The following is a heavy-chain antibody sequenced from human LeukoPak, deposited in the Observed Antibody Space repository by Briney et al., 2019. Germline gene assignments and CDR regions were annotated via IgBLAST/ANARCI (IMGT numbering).Heavy chain of an antibody. D-gene: IGHD3-10*01. CDR1: GYTFSSYG. Sequence: ASVKVSCKASGYTFSSYGISWVRQAPGQGFEWMGWISSYNGNTNYVEKFQGRVTMTTDTSTSTAYMELRGLRSDDTAVYYCARDRQLQWFGEFNIDFDYWGQGTLVTVSS. CDR2: ISSYNGNT. V-gene: IGHV1-18*01. CDR3: ARDRQLQWFGEFNIDFDY. J-gene: IGHJ4*02.